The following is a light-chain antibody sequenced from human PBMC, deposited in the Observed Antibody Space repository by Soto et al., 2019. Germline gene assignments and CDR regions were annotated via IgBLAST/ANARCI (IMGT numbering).Light chain of an antibody. CDR2: DVS. CDR1: SSDVGGYNY. CDR3: SSYTGSSTYV. Sequence: LTQPAAVSGSPGQSITISCTGTSSDVGGYNYVSWYQQHPGKAPKLMIYDVSNRPSGISNRFSGSKSGNTASLTISGLQAEDEADYYCSSYTGSSTYVFGTGTKVTVL. V-gene: IGLV2-14*01. J-gene: IGLJ1*01.